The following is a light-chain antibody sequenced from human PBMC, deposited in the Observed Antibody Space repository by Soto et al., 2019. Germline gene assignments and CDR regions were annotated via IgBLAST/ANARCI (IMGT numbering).Light chain of an antibody. Sequence: EIVMTQSPATLSVSPGERSTLSCRASQSVSSSLAWYHQKPGQAPSLLIHGASNRATGIPDRFNGSGSGTDFTLTISRLEPEDSAVYYCQQYDTLPRTFGQGTKVDIK. CDR3: QQYDTLPRT. CDR2: GAS. V-gene: IGKV3-20*01. J-gene: IGKJ1*01. CDR1: QSVSSS.